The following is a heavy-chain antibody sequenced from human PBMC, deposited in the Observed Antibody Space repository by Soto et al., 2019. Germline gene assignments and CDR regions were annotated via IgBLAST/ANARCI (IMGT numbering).Heavy chain of an antibody. V-gene: IGHV5-10-1*01. J-gene: IGHJ6*02. CDR1: GYTFTRYS. D-gene: IGHD2-15*01. Sequence: GESLKISCEGSGYTFTRYSITWVRQISGKGLEWMGTIDPIESFIYLSPSLQGHVTISVDKSINTAVVQWSSLKASDSAMYYCARRSRGFGKTYYALDVWGHGTQFTGSS. CDR3: ARRSRGFGKTYYALDV. CDR2: IDPIESFI.